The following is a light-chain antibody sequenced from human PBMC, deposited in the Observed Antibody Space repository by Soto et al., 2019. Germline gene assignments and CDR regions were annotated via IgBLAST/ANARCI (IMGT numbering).Light chain of an antibody. Sequence: QSALTQPPAASGSPGQSVTISCTGTSSDVGAYNYVSWYQQYPGKAPKLMIYEVSKRPSGVPDRFSGSKSGNTASLTVSGLQHEDEADYYCTSYSGSSIWVFGGGTKLTVL. J-gene: IGLJ3*02. CDR2: EVS. CDR1: SSDVGAYNY. V-gene: IGLV2-8*01. CDR3: TSYSGSSIWV.